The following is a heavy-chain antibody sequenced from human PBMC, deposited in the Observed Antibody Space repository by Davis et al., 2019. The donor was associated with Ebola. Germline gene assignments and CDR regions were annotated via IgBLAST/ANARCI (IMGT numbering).Heavy chain of an antibody. CDR1: GFTFSSYG. Sequence: GESLKISCAASGFTFSSYGMHWVRQAPGKGLEWVAIIWYDGSNTYYADSVKGRFTISRDNSKNTLYLQMNSLRAEDTAVYYCARANDFWSGYYSGLWWFDPWGQGTLVTVSS. J-gene: IGHJ5*02. D-gene: IGHD3-3*01. CDR3: ARANDFWSGYYSGLWWFDP. CDR2: IWYDGSNT. V-gene: IGHV3-33*01.